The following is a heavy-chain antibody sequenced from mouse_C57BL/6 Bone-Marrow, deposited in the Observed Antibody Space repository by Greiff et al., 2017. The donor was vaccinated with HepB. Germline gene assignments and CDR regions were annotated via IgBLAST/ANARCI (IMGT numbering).Heavy chain of an antibody. V-gene: IGHV5-12*01. J-gene: IGHJ3*01. CDR2: ISNGGGST. CDR1: GFTFSDYY. Sequence: EVQVVESGGGLVQPGGSLKLSCAASGFTFSDYYMYWVRQTPEKRLEWVAYISNGGGSTYYPDTVKGRFTISRDNAKNTLYLQMSRLKSEDTAMYYCARHPGSSYGWFAYWGQGTLVTVSA. CDR3: ARHPGSSYGWFAY. D-gene: IGHD1-1*01.